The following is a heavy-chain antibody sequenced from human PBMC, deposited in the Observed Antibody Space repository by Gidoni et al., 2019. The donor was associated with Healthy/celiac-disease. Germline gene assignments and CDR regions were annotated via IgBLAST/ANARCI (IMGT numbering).Heavy chain of an antibody. J-gene: IGHJ6*04. D-gene: IGHD6-13*01. Sequence: QVQLQESGPGLVKPSETLSLTCTVSGGSVRSGSYYWSWIRQPPGKGLEWIGYIYYSGSTNYNPSLKSRVTISVDTSKNQFSLKLSSVTAADTAVYYCARRAAAGPPYYYGMDVWGKGTTVTVSS. CDR1: GGSVRSGSYY. CDR3: ARRAAAGPPYYYGMDV. CDR2: IYYSGST. V-gene: IGHV4-61*01.